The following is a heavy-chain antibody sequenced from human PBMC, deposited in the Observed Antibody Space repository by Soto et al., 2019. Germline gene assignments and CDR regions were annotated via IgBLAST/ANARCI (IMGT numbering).Heavy chain of an antibody. V-gene: IGHV1-18*04. J-gene: IGHJ4*02. Sequence: ASVKVSCKASGYTFTSYGISWVRKAPGQGLEWMGWIRAYNGYTNYAQKFQGRVTVTTDTSTSTAYMELRNLISDDTAIYYCARASDGYRSGWYVGYFDFWGQGTLVTVSS. CDR3: ARASDGYRSGWYVGYFDF. CDR2: IRAYNGYT. CDR1: GYTFTSYG. D-gene: IGHD6-19*01.